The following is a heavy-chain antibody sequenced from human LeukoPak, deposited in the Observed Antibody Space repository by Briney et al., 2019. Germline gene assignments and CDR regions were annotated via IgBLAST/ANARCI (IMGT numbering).Heavy chain of an antibody. V-gene: IGHV1-2*02. J-gene: IGHJ4*02. Sequence: ASVKVSCKASGYTFTGYYMHWVRQAPGQGLEWMGCINPNSGGTNYAQKFQGRVTMTGDTSISTAYMELSRLRSDDTAVYYCARDLSLAVPVQGYWGQGTLVTVSS. CDR3: ARDLSLAVPVQGY. CDR1: GYTFTGYY. CDR2: INPNSGGT. D-gene: IGHD6-19*01.